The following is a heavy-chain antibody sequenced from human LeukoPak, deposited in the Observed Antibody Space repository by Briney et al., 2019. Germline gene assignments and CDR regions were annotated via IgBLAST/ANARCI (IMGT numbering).Heavy chain of an antibody. CDR2: TYYRSKWSN. J-gene: IGHJ4*02. Sequence: SQTLSLTCAISGDSVSSNSVTWNWTRQSPSRGLEWLGRTYYRSKWSNDYSVSVKSRIIINPDTSKNQFSLQLNSVTPEDTAVYYCARVSGGVFEDWGQGTLVTVSS. CDR1: GDSVSSNSVT. CDR3: ARVSGGVFED. D-gene: IGHD2-8*02. V-gene: IGHV6-1*01.